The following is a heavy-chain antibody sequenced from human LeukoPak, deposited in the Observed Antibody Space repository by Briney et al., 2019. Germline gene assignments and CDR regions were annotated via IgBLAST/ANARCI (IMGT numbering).Heavy chain of an antibody. CDR1: GFIFSHYG. CDR2: ISFDGSNK. J-gene: IGHJ6*02. CDR3: AKVIFACSSASCSNYYYYGVDV. Sequence: GRSLRLSCAASGFIFSHYGMHWVRQAPGKGLEWVAVISFDGSNKYYADSVKGRSTISSDNSKNTLYLQMNSLRAEDTAVYYCAKVIFACSSASCSNYYYYGVDVWGQGTTVTVSS. V-gene: IGHV3-30*18. D-gene: IGHD2-2*01.